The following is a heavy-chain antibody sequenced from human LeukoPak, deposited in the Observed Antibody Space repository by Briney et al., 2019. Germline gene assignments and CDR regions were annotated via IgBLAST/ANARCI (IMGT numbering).Heavy chain of an antibody. V-gene: IGHV3-7*01. J-gene: IGHJ4*01. CDR1: GFTFSSYW. CDR3: ARDGAAAGLYFDL. D-gene: IGHD6-13*01. CDR2: IRLDGGEK. Sequence: GGSLRLSCAVSGFTFSSYWMNWVRQAPGKGLEWVASIRLDGGEKSYVDSVKGRFTISRDNTKNSLYLQMSSLRAEDTAVYYCARDGAAAGLYFDLWGQGTLSPSP.